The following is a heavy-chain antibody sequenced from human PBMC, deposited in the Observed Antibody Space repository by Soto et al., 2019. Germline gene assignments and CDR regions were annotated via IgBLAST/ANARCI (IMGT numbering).Heavy chain of an antibody. Sequence: GGSLRLSCAASGFTFSNAWMSWVRQAPGKGLEWVGRIKSKTDGGTTDYAAPVKGRFTISRDDSKNTLYLQMNSLKTEDTAVYYCTTDLPRTGDYYFDYWGQGTLVTVSS. D-gene: IGHD7-27*01. J-gene: IGHJ4*02. V-gene: IGHV3-15*01. CDR3: TTDLPRTGDYYFDY. CDR2: IKSKTDGGTT. CDR1: GFTFSNAW.